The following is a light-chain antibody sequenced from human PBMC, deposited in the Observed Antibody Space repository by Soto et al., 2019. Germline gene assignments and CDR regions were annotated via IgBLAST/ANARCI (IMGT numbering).Light chain of an antibody. CDR2: VAS. Sequence: DIQMTQSPSSVSASVGDRVTITCRASQNISNWLAWYQQKTGKAPNLLIYVASTLQSGVPSRFSGSGSGTDFTLTISSLQPEDFATYYCQQSNSFPQTFGQGTKLEIK. J-gene: IGKJ2*01. CDR3: QQSNSFPQT. CDR1: QNISNW. V-gene: IGKV1-12*01.